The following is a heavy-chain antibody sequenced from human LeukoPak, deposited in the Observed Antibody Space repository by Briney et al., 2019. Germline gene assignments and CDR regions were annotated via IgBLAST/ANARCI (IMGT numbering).Heavy chain of an antibody. Sequence: PSETLSLTCSVSGGSINNTGYYWGWIRQPPGKGLESIGTIYYSGNTYYNPSLQSRVTLSVDTSKNQFSLKLSSVTAADTAVYYCARAHGKTYYFDYWGQGTLVTVSS. J-gene: IGHJ4*02. CDR1: GGSINNTGYY. CDR2: IYYSGNT. CDR3: ARAHGKTYYFDY. V-gene: IGHV4-39*07.